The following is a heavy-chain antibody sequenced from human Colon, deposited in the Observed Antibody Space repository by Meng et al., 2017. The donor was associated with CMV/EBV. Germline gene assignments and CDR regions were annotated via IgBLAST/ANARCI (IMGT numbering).Heavy chain of an antibody. J-gene: IGHJ5*02. V-gene: IGHV1-2*02. CDR2: INPTSGGT. CDR3: ARLNGGNSGDWFDP. Sequence: ASVKVSCKASGYTFTGHYMHWVRQAPGQGLEWMGWINPTSGGTHYAQKFQGRVTMTTDPSTTTAYMELRNLRSDDTAVYYCARLNGGNSGDWFDPWGQGTLVTVSS. CDR1: GYTFTGHY. D-gene: IGHD4-23*01.